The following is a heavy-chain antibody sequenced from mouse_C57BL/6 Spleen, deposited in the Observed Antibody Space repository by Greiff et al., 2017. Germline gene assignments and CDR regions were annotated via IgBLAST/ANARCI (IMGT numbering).Heavy chain of an antibody. Sequence: QVQLKQPGAELVKPGASVKMSCKASGYTFTSYWITWVKQRPGQGLEWIGDIYPGSGSTNYNEKFKSKATLTVDTSSSTAYMQLSSLTSEDSAVYYCASYDYGYFDVWGTGTTVTVSS. V-gene: IGHV1-55*01. CDR3: ASYDYGYFDV. D-gene: IGHD2-3*01. CDR1: GYTFTSYW. CDR2: IYPGSGST. J-gene: IGHJ1*03.